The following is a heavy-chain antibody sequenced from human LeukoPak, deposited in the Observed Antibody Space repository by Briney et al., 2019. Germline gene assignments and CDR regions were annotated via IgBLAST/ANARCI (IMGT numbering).Heavy chain of an antibody. CDR3: ARGNYCSSTSCYLYGWFDP. D-gene: IGHD2-2*01. CDR1: GGSISSYY. J-gene: IGHJ5*02. CDR2: IYPSGST. V-gene: IGHV4-4*07. Sequence: SETLSLTCTVAGGSISSYYWSWIRQPAGKGLEWIGHIYPSGSTNYNPSLKSRVTMSVDTSKNRFSLKLSSVTAADTAVYYFARGNYCSSTSCYLYGWFDPWGQGTLVTVSS.